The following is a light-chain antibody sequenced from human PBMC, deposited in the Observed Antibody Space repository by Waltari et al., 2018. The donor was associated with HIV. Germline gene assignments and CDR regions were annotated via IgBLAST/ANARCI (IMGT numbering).Light chain of an antibody. Sequence: SYELTQPPSVSVSPGQTASITCSGDRLGDKYACWYQQKPGQFPVLVIYQDNKRPSGIPERFSGSNAGNTATLTIGGNQDMEEADYCWQAGDSSTVVFGGGTKLTVL. CDR1: RLGDKY. V-gene: IGLV3-1*01. J-gene: IGLJ2*01. CDR3: QAGDSSTVV. CDR2: QDN.